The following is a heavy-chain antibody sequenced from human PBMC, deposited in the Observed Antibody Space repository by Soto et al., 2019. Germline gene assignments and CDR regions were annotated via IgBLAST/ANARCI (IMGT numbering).Heavy chain of an antibody. Sequence: EGQLVESGGRLVEPGGSPRLSCAASGFTFNVAWMNWVRQAPGKGLEWLGRIKSKGGGETTEYVAFVKGRFTISRDDSKNTLYLQMNSLKSEDTAVYYCTKVLALPPYDAFDIWGQGTMVTVSS. V-gene: IGHV3-15*01. J-gene: IGHJ3*02. CDR3: TKVLALPPYDAFDI. D-gene: IGHD2-15*01. CDR1: GFTFNVAW. CDR2: IKSKGGGETT.